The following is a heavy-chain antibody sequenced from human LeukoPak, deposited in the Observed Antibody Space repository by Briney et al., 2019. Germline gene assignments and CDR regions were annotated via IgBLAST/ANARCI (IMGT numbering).Heavy chain of an antibody. CDR3: ARDRFDYALDY. V-gene: IGHV3-7*01. CDR1: GFTFSSYA. Sequence: GGSLRLSCAASGFTFSSYAMSWVRQAPGKGLEWVASVKKDGREKQYVDSVKGRFTISRDNAKNSVFLQMNSLRADDTAVYYCARDRFDYALDYWGQGALVTVSS. J-gene: IGHJ4*02. CDR2: VKKDGREK. D-gene: IGHD4-17*01.